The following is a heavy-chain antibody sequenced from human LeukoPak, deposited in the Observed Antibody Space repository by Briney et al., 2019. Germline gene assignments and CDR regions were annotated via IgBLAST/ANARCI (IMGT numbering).Heavy chain of an antibody. D-gene: IGHD6-13*01. Sequence: HTGGSLRLSCAASGFTFSTYGMHWVRQTPGKGLEWVAVISCDGSSEYYADSVKGRFTISRDNSKNTLYLQINSLRAEDTAVYYCAKTAGSKAAAGTGYFDYWGQGALVTVSS. CDR2: ISCDGSSE. CDR1: GFTFSTYG. CDR3: AKTAGSKAAAGTGYFDY. J-gene: IGHJ4*02. V-gene: IGHV3-30*18.